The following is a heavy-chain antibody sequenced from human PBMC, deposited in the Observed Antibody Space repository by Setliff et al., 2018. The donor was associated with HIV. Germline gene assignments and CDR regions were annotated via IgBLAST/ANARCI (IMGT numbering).Heavy chain of an antibody. D-gene: IGHD3-16*01. J-gene: IGHJ3*02. CDR2: IYYSGST. CDR3: AKTVVGDSYALLNDAFDI. V-gene: IGHV4-28*06. Sequence: SETLSLTCAVSGYSISSSHWWGWIRQPPGKRLEWSGYIYYSGSTNYNPSLKSRVTMSVDTSKNRFSLKLSSVTAFDTAVYYCAKTVVGDSYALLNDAFDIWGQGTMGTVS. CDR1: GYSISSSHW.